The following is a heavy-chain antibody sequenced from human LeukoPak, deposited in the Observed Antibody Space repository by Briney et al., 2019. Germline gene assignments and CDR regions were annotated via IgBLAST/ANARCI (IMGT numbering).Heavy chain of an antibody. Sequence: GGSLRLSCAASGFTFSSYGMHWVRQAPGKGLEWVAVIWYDGSNKYYADSVKGRFTISRDNSKNTLYLQMNSLRAEDTAVYYCARDPRGYSGYDWGQGTLVTVSS. CDR3: ARDPRGYSGYD. V-gene: IGHV3-33*01. D-gene: IGHD5-12*01. CDR2: IWYDGSNK. J-gene: IGHJ4*02. CDR1: GFTFSSYG.